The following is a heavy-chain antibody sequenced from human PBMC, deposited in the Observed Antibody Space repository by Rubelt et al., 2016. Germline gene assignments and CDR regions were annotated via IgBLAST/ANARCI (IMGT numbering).Heavy chain of an antibody. CDR2: IYYSGST. V-gene: IGHV4-39*01. CDR3: ARQYYYDSSGDNPPYYFDY. CDR1: GGSISSSSYY. Sequence: QLQLQESGPGLVKPSETLSLTCTVSGGSISSSSYYWGWIRQPPGKGLEWIGSIYYSGSTYYNPSRKGRSPISVDTSKNQFSLNLSPVTAADTAVYYCARQYYYDSSGDNPPYYFDYWGQGTLVTVSS. J-gene: IGHJ4*02. D-gene: IGHD3-22*01.